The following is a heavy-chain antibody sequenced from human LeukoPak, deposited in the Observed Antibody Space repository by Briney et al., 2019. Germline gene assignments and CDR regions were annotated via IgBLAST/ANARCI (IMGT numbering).Heavy chain of an antibody. CDR3: ARDWSSLVDYYDSSGYYNAFDI. D-gene: IGHD3-22*01. Sequence: SETLSLTCTVSGGSISSSSYYWGWIRQPPGKGLEWIGSIYYSGSTYYNPSLKSRVTISVDTSKNQFSLKLSSVTAADTAVYYCARDWSSLVDYYDSSGYYNAFDIWGQGTMVTVSS. CDR2: IYYSGST. V-gene: IGHV4-39*07. CDR1: GGSISSSSYY. J-gene: IGHJ3*02.